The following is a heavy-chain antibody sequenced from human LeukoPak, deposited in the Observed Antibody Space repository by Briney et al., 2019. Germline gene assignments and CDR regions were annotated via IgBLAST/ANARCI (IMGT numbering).Heavy chain of an antibody. CDR1: GYTFTSYG. CDR3: ARDRGSGSPFLARN. Sequence: ASVKVSCKASGYTFTSYGISWVRQAPGQGLEWMGLIISYNCNTNYAQPLQRRLTMPTDPSTSTAYMELRSLRSDDTAVYYCARDRGSGSPFLARNWGQGTLVTVSS. V-gene: IGHV1-18*01. D-gene: IGHD3-10*01. CDR2: IISYNCNT. J-gene: IGHJ4*02.